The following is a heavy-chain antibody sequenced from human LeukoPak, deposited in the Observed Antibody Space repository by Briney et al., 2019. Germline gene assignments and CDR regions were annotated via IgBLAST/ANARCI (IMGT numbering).Heavy chain of an antibody. J-gene: IGHJ4*02. Sequence: GGSLRLSCAASGFTFSDHYMSWIRQAPGKGLEWVSYISSSSSYTNYADSVKGRFTISRDNAKNSLYLQMNSLRAEDTAVYYCARDLGGYSGYDFDYWGQGTLVTVSS. CDR2: ISSSSSYT. V-gene: IGHV3-11*06. CDR3: ARDLGGYSGYDFDY. D-gene: IGHD5-12*01. CDR1: GFTFSDHY.